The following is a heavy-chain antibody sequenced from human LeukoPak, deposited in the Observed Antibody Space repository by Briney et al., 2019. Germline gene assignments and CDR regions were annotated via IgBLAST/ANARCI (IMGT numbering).Heavy chain of an antibody. D-gene: IGHD6-19*01. CDR3: ARDGEWLTSSYYFDY. CDR2: IYYSGST. CDR1: GGSISSSSYY. V-gene: IGHV4-39*07. J-gene: IGHJ4*02. Sequence: SETLSLTCTVSGGSISSSSYYWGWIRQPPGKGLEWIGSIYYSGSTYYNPSLKSRVTISVDTSKNQFSLKLSSVTAADTAVYYCARDGEWLTSSYYFDYWGQGTLVTVSS.